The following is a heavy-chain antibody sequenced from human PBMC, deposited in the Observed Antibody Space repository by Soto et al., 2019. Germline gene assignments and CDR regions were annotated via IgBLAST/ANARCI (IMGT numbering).Heavy chain of an antibody. J-gene: IGHJ4*02. CDR2: IYPGDSDT. CDR1: GYSFTSYW. V-gene: IGHV5-51*01. D-gene: IGHD6-25*01. CDR3: ARGGNQLEY. Sequence: GESLKISCKGSGYSFTSYWIGWVRQMPGKGLEWMGIIYPGDSDTRDNPTFQGHVTMSVDKSSNTVYLQWSSLNASDTAMYYCARGGNQLEYWGQGVLVTVSS.